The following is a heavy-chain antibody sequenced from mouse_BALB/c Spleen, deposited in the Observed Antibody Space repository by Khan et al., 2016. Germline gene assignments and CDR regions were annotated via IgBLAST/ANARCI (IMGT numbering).Heavy chain of an antibody. CDR2: ISYSGST. CDR1: GYSITSDYA. D-gene: IGHD4-1*01. CDR3: AGELGWFAY. J-gene: IGHJ3*01. Sequence: EVQLQESGPGLVKPSQSLSLTCTVTGYSITSDYAWNWIRQFPGNKLEWMGYISYSGSTSYNPSLKSRISITRDTSKNQFFLRLNSVTTEDTATYYCAGELGWFAYWGRGTLVTVSA. V-gene: IGHV3-2*02.